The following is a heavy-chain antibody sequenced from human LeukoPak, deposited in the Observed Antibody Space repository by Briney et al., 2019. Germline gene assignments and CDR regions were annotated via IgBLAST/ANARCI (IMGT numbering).Heavy chain of an antibody. J-gene: IGHJ4*01. V-gene: IGHV3-48*03. CDR1: GFTFDFYD. D-gene: IGHD5-18*01. CDR3: ARGRGIQLKYYFAH. CDR2: ISSRASTI. Sequence: GGSLRLSCSASGFTFDFYDLTWVRQAPGKGLEWISYISSRASTIFYADSVKGRFYITRDNAKNSLYLQMNSLRAEDTAVYYCARGRGIQLKYYFAHWGHGTLVTVSS.